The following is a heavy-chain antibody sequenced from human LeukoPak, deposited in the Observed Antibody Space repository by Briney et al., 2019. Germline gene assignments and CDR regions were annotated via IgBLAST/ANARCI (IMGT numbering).Heavy chain of an antibody. D-gene: IGHD1-1*01. J-gene: IGHJ6*02. CDR2: IGSDNKP. CDR3: ARDLNDYVGMYV. V-gene: IGHV3-23*01. CDR1: GFTYSAYD. Sequence: GGSLRLSCGASGFTYSAYDMTWVRQAPGKGLEWVSSIGSDNKPHYSESVKGRFAISRDNSKNTLFLQLHNLRVEDTALYYCARDLNDYVGMYVWGQGTTVTVSS.